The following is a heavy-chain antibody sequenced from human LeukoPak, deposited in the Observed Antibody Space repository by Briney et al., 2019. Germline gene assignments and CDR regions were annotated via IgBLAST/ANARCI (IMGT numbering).Heavy chain of an antibody. Sequence: GASVKLSCTASGYTFTSYGISWVRQAPGQGLEWMGWISAYNGNTNYAQKLQGRVTMTTDTSTSTAYMELRSLRSDDTAVYYCARDRLAVADEYNWFDPWGQGTLVTVSS. V-gene: IGHV1-18*01. CDR1: GYTFTSYG. D-gene: IGHD6-19*01. J-gene: IGHJ5*02. CDR3: ARDRLAVADEYNWFDP. CDR2: ISAYNGNT.